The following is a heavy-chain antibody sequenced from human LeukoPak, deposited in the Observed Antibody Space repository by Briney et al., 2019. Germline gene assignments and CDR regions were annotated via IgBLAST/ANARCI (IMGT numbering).Heavy chain of an antibody. Sequence: ASVKVSCKASGYSLSGYYMHWVRQAPGQGLEWMGWINPNSGGTKYAQKFQGRVTMTRDTSINTAYMEVSRLTYDDTAEYYCAREGDGYKYWGQGTLVTVSS. CDR3: AREGDGYKY. CDR1: GYSLSGYY. D-gene: IGHD5-24*01. J-gene: IGHJ4*02. CDR2: INPNSGGT. V-gene: IGHV1-2*02.